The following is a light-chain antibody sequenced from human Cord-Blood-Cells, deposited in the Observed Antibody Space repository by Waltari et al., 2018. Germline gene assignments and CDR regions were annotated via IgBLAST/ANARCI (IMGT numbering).Light chain of an antibody. CDR2: GAS. Sequence: EIVMTQSPATLSVSPGERATLSCRASQSVSSNLAWYQQKPGKAPRLLIYGASTRATGIPARFSGSVSGTEFTLTISSLQSEDFAVYYCQQYNNWPPFTFGPGTKVDIK. J-gene: IGKJ3*01. V-gene: IGKV3-15*01. CDR3: QQYNNWPPFT. CDR1: QSVSSN.